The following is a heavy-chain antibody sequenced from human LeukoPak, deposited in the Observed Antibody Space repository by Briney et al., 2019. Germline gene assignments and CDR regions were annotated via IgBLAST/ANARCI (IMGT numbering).Heavy chain of an antibody. Sequence: SETPSLTSTVSGGSTTSPTSYRGWIRQPPRNGLEWLGSIYYSESTYYHPSLKSRVTISVDTSKNQFSLKVSSVTAADTAVYYCARRTTWFGEFSFDYWGQGTLVTVSS. CDR3: ARRTTWFGEFSFDY. CDR1: GGSTTSPTSY. J-gene: IGHJ4*02. V-gene: IGHV4-39*01. CDR2: IYYSEST. D-gene: IGHD3-10*01.